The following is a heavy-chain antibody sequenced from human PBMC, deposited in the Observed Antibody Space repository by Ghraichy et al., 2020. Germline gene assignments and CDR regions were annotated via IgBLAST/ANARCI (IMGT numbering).Heavy chain of an antibody. CDR1: GFTFSSYW. V-gene: IGHV3-7*01. D-gene: IGHD5-24*01. Sequence: GGSLRLSCAASGFTFSSYWMSWVRQAPGKGLEWVANIKEDGSDKYYVDSVKGRFTISRDNAKNSLYLQMNSLRAEDTAVYYCARDPLGRDGYNSLDYWGQGTLVTVSS. CDR2: IKEDGSDK. J-gene: IGHJ4*02. CDR3: ARDPLGRDGYNSLDY.